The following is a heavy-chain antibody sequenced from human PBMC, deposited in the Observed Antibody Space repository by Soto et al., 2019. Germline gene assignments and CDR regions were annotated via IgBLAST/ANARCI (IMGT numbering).Heavy chain of an antibody. CDR2: INHSGST. CDR1: CGSFSGYY. V-gene: IGHV4-34*01. CDR3: ARIHGGKGSWKFDY. D-gene: IGHD2-15*01. J-gene: IGHJ4*02. Sequence: SETLSLTCAVYCGSFSGYYWSWIRQPPGKGLEWIGEINHSGSTNYNPSLKSRVTISVDTSKNQFSLKLSSVTAADTAVYYCARIHGGKGSWKFDYWGQGTLVTVSS.